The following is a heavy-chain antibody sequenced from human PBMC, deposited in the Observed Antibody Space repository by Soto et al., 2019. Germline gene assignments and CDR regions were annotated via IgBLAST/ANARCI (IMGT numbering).Heavy chain of an antibody. J-gene: IGHJ6*02. Sequence: QVQLVQSAAEVKEPGASVKVSCKASRYTFIRYGIAWVRQAPGQGREWVGWISAYNDYTIYAQKLQGRVTMTTDTSRRIVNLEWGGLKFEDTVVYYSARGGYYDNSWGKLSHYGLDVWGQGTSVTVSS. D-gene: IGHD3-16*01. CDR1: RYTFIRYG. CDR2: ISAYNDYT. CDR3: ARGGYYDNSWGKLSHYGLDV. V-gene: IGHV1-18*01.